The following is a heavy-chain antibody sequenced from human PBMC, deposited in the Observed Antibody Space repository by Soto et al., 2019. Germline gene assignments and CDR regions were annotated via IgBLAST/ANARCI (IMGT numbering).Heavy chain of an antibody. D-gene: IGHD5-12*01. CDR1: GFIFTDYS. Sequence: GGSLRLSCAACGFIFTDYSFSWIRQAPGKGLEWVSYITKAGETTQQADSVKGRFTISGDNDKKVLFLQMNSLRAEDTGVYYCARDPERRDGYNFESWGRGNVVTVSA. V-gene: IGHV3-11*01. CDR3: ARDPERRDGYNFES. CDR2: ITKAGETT. J-gene: IGHJ4*02.